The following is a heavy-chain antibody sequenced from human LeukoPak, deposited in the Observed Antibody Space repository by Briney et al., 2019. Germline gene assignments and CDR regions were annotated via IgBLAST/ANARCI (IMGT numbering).Heavy chain of an antibody. CDR2: IYYSGST. CDR1: GGSISSYY. D-gene: IGHD3-10*01. J-gene: IGHJ4*02. V-gene: IGHV4-39*07. Sequence: PSETLSLTCTVSGGSISSYYWGWIRQPPGKGLEWIGSIYYSGSTYYNPSLKSRVTISVDTSKNQFSLKLSSVTAADTAVYYCARVGYYYGSGSYYLDYWGQGTLVTVSS. CDR3: ARVGYYYGSGSYYLDY.